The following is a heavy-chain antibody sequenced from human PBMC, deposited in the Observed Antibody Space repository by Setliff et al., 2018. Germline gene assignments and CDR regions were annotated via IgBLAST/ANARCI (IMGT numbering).Heavy chain of an antibody. CDR1: GASVRSHY. D-gene: IGHD3-10*01. J-gene: IGHJ4*02. V-gene: IGHV4-59*02. CDR2: IFYSGDT. CDR3: ARDRTYYGSGTYTRWFDY. Sequence: PSETLSLTCTVSGASVRSHYWSWIRQPPGKGLEWIGFIFYSGDTKSNPSLKSRVTMSVDTSKNQFSLKLSSVTAADTAVYYCARDRTYYGSGTYTRWFDYWGQGTPVTVSS.